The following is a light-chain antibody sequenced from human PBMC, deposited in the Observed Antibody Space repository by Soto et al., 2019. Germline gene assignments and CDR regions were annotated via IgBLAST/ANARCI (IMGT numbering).Light chain of an antibody. J-gene: IGKJ1*01. CDR1: PCVSSSY. V-gene: IGKV3-20*01. Sequence: EIVLTQSPGTLSLSPGERATLSCRAIPCVSSSYLVWYQQKPAQAPRLLIYGASRRATGLPDRFSRSGYGHKFTITISRLEPEELEVYYYQQYGSLSWTVGQGTKVEIK. CDR3: QQYGSLSWT. CDR2: GAS.